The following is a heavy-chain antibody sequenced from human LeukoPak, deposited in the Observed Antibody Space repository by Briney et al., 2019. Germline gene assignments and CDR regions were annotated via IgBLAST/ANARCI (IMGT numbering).Heavy chain of an antibody. D-gene: IGHD4-17*01. J-gene: IGHJ3*02. CDR3: ASRGTTVTTHAFDI. Sequence: GESLKISCKGSGYNFINHWIGWVRQMSGKGLEWMGIIDPDDSDTRYSPSFQGQGTISVDKSISTAYLQWRSLKASDTAMYYCASRGTTVTTHAFDIWGQGTMVIVSS. CDR2: IDPDDSDT. CDR1: GYNFINHW. V-gene: IGHV5-51*01.